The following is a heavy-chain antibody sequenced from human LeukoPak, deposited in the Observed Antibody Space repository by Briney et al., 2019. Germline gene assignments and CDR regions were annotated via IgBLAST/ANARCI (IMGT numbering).Heavy chain of an antibody. CDR1: GGSISSYY. D-gene: IGHD3-10*01. Sequence: SETLSLTCTVSGGSISSYYRSWIRQPAGKGLEWIGRIYTSGSTNYNPSLKSRVTMSVDTSKNQFSLKLSSVTAADTAVYYCASTLPIYGSGSYTFDYWGQGTLVTVSS. CDR3: ASTLPIYGSGSYTFDY. CDR2: IYTSGST. V-gene: IGHV4-4*07. J-gene: IGHJ4*02.